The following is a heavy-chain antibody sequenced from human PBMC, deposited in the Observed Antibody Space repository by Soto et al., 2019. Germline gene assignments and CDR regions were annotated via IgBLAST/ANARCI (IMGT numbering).Heavy chain of an antibody. CDR2: IYYSGST. CDR3: ARVSWREKYGMDV. Sequence: ETLSLTCTVSGGSISSYYWSWIRQPPGKGLEWIGYIYYSGSTNYNPSLKSRVTISVDTSKNQFSLYLQMNRLRAEDTAVYYCARVSWREKYGMDVWGQGTTVTAP. V-gene: IGHV4-59*12. J-gene: IGHJ6*02. CDR1: GGSISSYY.